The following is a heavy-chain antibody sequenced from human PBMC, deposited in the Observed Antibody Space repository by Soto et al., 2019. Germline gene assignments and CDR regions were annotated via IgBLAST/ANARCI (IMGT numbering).Heavy chain of an antibody. D-gene: IGHD6-13*01. CDR2: INHSGST. Sequence: PSETLSLTCAVYGGSFSGYYWSWIRQPPGKGLEWIGEINHSGSTNYNPSLKSRVTISVDTSKNQFSLKLSSVTAADTAVYYCARGPAAVDYWGQGPLVSVYS. V-gene: IGHV4-34*01. CDR1: GGSFSGYY. J-gene: IGHJ4*02. CDR3: ARGPAAVDY.